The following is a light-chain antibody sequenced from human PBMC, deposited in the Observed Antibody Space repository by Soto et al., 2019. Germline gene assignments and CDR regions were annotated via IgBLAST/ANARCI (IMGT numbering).Light chain of an antibody. V-gene: IGLV2-14*01. Sequence: QSALTQPTSVSGSTGKSITMSCTGTSSDVGGHDYVSWYQQHPGKVPKLMIYEVSNRPSGVSNRFSGSKSGNTASLTISGLQAEDEADYYCSSYTSSSTSVFGTGTKLTVL. CDR3: SSYTSSSTSV. J-gene: IGLJ1*01. CDR1: SSDVGGHDY. CDR2: EVS.